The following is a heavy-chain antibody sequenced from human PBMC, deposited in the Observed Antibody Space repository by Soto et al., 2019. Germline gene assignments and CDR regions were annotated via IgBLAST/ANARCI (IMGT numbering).Heavy chain of an antibody. D-gene: IGHD2-2*01. V-gene: IGHV4-59*01. CDR1: GGSLSSYY. CDR3: ERGSGIVIVPAETGLGLFNP. J-gene: IGHJ5*02. Sequence: PSETLSLTCTASGGSLSSYYWSWIRQPPGKGREWIGCIYYSGSTNYNCYLKSRITISVDTSKNHFNLKLYFVTDADAAVYYCERGSGIVIVPAETGLGLFNPWGQGIQVTV. CDR2: IYYSGST.